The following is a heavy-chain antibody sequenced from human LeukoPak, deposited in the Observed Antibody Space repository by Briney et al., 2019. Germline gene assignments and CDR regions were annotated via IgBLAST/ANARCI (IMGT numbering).Heavy chain of an antibody. CDR1: GFTFSSYA. J-gene: IGHJ4*02. Sequence: GGSLRLSCAASGFTFSSYAMSWVRQAPGKGLEWVSAISGSGGSTYYADSVKGRFTISRDNSKNTLYLQMNSLRAEDTAVYYCATDIPRLGRYYDSSGYSDSDYWGQGTLVTVSS. D-gene: IGHD3-22*01. CDR2: ISGSGGST. V-gene: IGHV3-23*01. CDR3: ATDIPRLGRYYDSSGYSDSDY.